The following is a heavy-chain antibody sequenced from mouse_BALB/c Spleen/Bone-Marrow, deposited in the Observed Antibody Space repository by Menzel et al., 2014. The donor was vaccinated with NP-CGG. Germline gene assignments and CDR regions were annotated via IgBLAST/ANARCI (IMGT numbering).Heavy chain of an antibody. V-gene: IGHV3-2*02. D-gene: IGHD1-1*01. CDR1: GYSITSDYA. J-gene: IGHJ4*01. CDR3: SRYYFGGGYNYALGY. Sequence: EVQLVESGPGLVKSSQSLSLTCTVTGYSITSDYAWNWIRQFPGNKLEWMGYISYSGGTSYNPSLKSRISLTRDTSKNQFFLQLNSVTTEDTATYYCSRYYFGGGYNYALGYWGQGTSVTVSS. CDR2: ISYSGGT.